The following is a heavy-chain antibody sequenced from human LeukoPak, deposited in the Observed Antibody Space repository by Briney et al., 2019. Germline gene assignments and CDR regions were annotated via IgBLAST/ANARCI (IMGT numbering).Heavy chain of an antibody. V-gene: IGHV3-23*01. CDR1: GFTFSSYA. J-gene: IGHJ3*02. D-gene: IGHD4-11*01. CDR2: ISGSGDTT. CDR3: ARESNRIQSGAFDI. Sequence: GGSLRVSRADPGFTFSSYAMSWVRQAPGKGLECVSYISGSGDTTYYADSVKGRFTISRDNSKNTLYLQVNSLRADDTAVYYCARESNRIQSGAFDIWGQGTMVTVSS.